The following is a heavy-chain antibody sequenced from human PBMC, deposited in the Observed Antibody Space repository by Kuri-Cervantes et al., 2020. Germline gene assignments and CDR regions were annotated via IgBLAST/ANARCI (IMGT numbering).Heavy chain of an antibody. CDR1: GFTFSSYA. Sequence: GGSLRLSCAASGFTFSSYAMHWVRQAPGKGLEWVAVISYDGSNKYYADSVRGRFTISRDNSKNTLYLQMNSLRAEDTAVYYCASWHYWGQGTLVTVSS. CDR2: ISYDGSNK. J-gene: IGHJ4*02. V-gene: IGHV3-30-3*01. CDR3: ASWHY.